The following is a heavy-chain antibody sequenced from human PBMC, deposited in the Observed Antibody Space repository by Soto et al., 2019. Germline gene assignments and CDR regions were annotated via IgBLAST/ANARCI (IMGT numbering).Heavy chain of an antibody. CDR3: AREGSIGTFDF. V-gene: IGHV1-18*04. D-gene: IGHD3-10*01. J-gene: IGHJ4*02. CDR2: IITFNGKV. CDR1: GYNFTTNA. Sequence: QFQLVQSGPEVKKPGASIIISCKTSGYNFTTNALSWVRQAPGQGLEWMGWIITFNGKVNYAQKFQGRVTMTTETSTSTAYMELRSLTSADTAVYYCAREGSIGTFDFWGQGALVTVSS.